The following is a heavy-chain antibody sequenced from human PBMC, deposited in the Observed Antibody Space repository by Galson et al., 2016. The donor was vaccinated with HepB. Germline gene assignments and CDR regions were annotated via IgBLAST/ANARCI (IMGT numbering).Heavy chain of an antibody. J-gene: IGHJ5*02. CDR1: GGSISPYY. CDR3: AGPGFGLILYGFDP. CDR2: IYYSGST. V-gene: IGHV4-59*08. D-gene: IGHD2-8*01. Sequence: SETLSLTCTVSGGSISPYYWSWIRQPPGKGLEWIGYIYYSGSTYYNPSLKSRVTISVDTSKNQFSLKLSSVTAADTAVYYCAGPGFGLILYGFDPWGQGTLVTVSS.